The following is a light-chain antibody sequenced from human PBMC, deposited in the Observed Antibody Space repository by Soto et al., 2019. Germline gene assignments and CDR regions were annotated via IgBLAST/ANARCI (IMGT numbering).Light chain of an antibody. Sequence: QSALTQHPSASGSPGQSVTISCPGTKNDIGLYDFVSWYQHHPGKAPRLIIYEVVQRPSGVPDRFSGSKSGNTASLTVSGLQAADEADYYCKSYAGSNTYFFGSGTKVTVL. V-gene: IGLV2-8*01. CDR1: KNDIGLYDF. CDR2: EVV. J-gene: IGLJ1*01. CDR3: KSYAGSNTYF.